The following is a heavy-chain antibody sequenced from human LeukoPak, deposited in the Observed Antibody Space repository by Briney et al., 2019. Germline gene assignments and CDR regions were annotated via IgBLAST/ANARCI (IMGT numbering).Heavy chain of an antibody. CDR2: INHSGGT. J-gene: IGHJ3*02. V-gene: IGHV4-34*01. D-gene: IGHD4-17*01. CDR1: GGSFSGYY. CDR3: ASDDYGDLVNAFDI. Sequence: SETLSLTCAVYGGSFSGYYLSWIRQPPGKGLEWIGEINHSGGTNYNPSLKSRVTISLDTSKNHFSLKLTSVTAADTAVYYCASDDYGDLVNAFDIWGQGTMVTVSS.